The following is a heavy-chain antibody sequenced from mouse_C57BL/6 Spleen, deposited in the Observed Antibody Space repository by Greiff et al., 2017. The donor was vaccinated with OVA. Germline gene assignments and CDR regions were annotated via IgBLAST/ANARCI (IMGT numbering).Heavy chain of an antibody. D-gene: IGHD1-1*01. CDR3: ASLTTVVATGYFDV. CDR2: IWSGGST. V-gene: IGHV2-2*01. Sequence: VQLQQSGPGLVQPSQSLSITCTVSGFSLTSYGVHWVRQSPGKGLEWLGVIWSGGSTDYNAAFISRLSISKDNSKSQVFFKMNSLQADDTAIYYCASLTTVVATGYFDVWGTGTTVTVSS. CDR1: GFSLTSYG. J-gene: IGHJ1*03.